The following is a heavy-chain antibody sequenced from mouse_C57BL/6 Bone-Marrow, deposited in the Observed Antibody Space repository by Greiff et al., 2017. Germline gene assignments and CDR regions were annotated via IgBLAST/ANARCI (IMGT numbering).Heavy chain of an antibody. D-gene: IGHD4-1*01. CDR1: GYTFTSYW. CDR3: AAGVAGNY. V-gene: IGHV1-50*01. J-gene: IGHJ2*01. CDR2: IDPSDSYT. Sequence: QVQLQQSGAELVKPGASVKLSCKASGYTFTSYWMQWVKQRPGQGLEWIGEIDPSDSYTNYNQKFKGKATLTVDTSSSTAYMQLSSLTSEDSAVYYCAAGVAGNYWGQGTTLTVSS.